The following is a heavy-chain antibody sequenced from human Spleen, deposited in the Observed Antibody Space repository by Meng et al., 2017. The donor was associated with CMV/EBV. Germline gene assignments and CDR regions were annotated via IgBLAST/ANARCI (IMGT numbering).Heavy chain of an antibody. CDR1: GFTFSSYA. Sequence: GESLKISCAASGFTFSSYAMHWVRQAPGKGLEWVAVISYDGSNKYYADSVKGRFTISRDNSKNTLYLLMNSLRVEDTAVYYCAKHPYSNGWYNSIDYWGQGILVTVSS. CDR3: AKHPYSNGWYNSIDY. V-gene: IGHV3-30-3*01. D-gene: IGHD6-19*01. CDR2: ISYDGSNK. J-gene: IGHJ4*02.